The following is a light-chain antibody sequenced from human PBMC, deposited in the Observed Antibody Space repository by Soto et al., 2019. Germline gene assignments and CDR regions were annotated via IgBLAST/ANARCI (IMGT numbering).Light chain of an antibody. Sequence: DIQMTQSPSTLSASVGPRLTITCRASQSVSSWLAWYQQKPGKAPNLLIYDASSLESGVPSRFSGSASGTESTLTISSLKPDDIATYYCQQYDTYWTFGQGTKVDIK. CDR1: QSVSSW. CDR3: QQYDTYWT. V-gene: IGKV1-5*01. CDR2: DAS. J-gene: IGKJ1*01.